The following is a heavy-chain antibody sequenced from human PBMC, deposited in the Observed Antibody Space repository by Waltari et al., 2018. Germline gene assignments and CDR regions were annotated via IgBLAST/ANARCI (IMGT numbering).Heavy chain of an antibody. CDR2: IYSGCDT. Sequence: EVQLVESGGNLVQPGGSLRLSCVASGFTVGNNYLGWVRQATGKGLEWFSLIYSGCDTSNSDSVKSRFTISRDGSKNTVYLQMTSLKAEDTAVYYCARNVGELGVWGQGTTVTVSS. CDR1: GFTVGNNY. D-gene: IGHD3-16*01. CDR3: ARNVGELGV. V-gene: IGHV3-66*01. J-gene: IGHJ6*02.